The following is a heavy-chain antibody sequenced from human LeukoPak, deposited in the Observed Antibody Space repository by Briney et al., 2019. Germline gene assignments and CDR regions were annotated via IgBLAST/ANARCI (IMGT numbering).Heavy chain of an antibody. CDR2: IQSDGSDQ. CDR1: GFTFSSYG. V-gene: IGHV3-30*02. Sequence: PGGSLRLSCAASGFTFSSYGMHWVRQAPGKGLDWVAFIQSDGSDQYYADSVKGRLSISRDNSKNTLYLQMNSLRTEDTAVYYCAKRDGYNSGPFDYWGQGTLVTVSS. D-gene: IGHD5-24*01. CDR3: AKRDGYNSGPFDY. J-gene: IGHJ4*02.